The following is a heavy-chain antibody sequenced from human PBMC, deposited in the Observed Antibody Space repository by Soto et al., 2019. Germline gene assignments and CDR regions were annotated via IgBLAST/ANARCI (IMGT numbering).Heavy chain of an antibody. Sequence: GGSLRLSCAASGFTFSSYSMNWVRQAPGKGLEWVSSISSSSSYIYYADSVKGRFTISRDNAKNSLYLQMNSLRAEDTAGYYCARGGWLRFNAIYYFDYWGQGTLVTVSS. J-gene: IGHJ4*02. CDR3: ARGGWLRFNAIYYFDY. V-gene: IGHV3-21*01. CDR1: GFTFSSYS. D-gene: IGHD5-12*01. CDR2: ISSSSSYI.